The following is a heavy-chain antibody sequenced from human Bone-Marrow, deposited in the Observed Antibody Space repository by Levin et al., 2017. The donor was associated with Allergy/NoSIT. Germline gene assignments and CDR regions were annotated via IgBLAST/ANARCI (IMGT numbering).Heavy chain of an antibody. CDR2: ISDDGINK. J-gene: IGHJ4*02. CDR3: ARDLSPPRTVGGTSLGVFDF. CDR1: GFTFTNFA. V-gene: IGHV3-30*04. D-gene: IGHD6-19*01. Sequence: GESLKISCATSGFTFTNFALHWVRQAPGKGLEWVAVISDDGINKYHADSVKGRFIISRDTTQKTLYLEMNSLTTDDTAVYYCARDLSPPRTVGGTSLGVFDFWGQGTLVTVSS.